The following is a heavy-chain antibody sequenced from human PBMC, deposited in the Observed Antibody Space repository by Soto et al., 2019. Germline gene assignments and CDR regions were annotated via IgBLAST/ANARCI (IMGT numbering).Heavy chain of an antibody. CDR2: ISSSGSST. CDR3: WRDNMCELPHQVDF. D-gene: IGHD3-10*01. J-gene: IGHJ4*02. CDR1: AFPFGAYG. Sequence: PGWSRSLLWAAAAFPFGAYGITWVRQHLGKGLEWVSGISSSGSSTYYAASVKGRFTISRDNSKNTLYVQMDNLRADDTAVYYWWRDNMCELPHQVDFWGQGTLVTVSS. V-gene: IGHV3-23*01.